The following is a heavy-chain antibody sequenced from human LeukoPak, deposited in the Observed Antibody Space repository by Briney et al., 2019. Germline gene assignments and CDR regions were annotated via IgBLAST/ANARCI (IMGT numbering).Heavy chain of an antibody. Sequence: ASVKVSCKASGYTFTTYSMHWVRQAPGQGLEWMAIINLSGGSTDYTQKFQGRVTMTRDTSTSTVYMEPSSLRSEDTAVYYCVRHNHMDVWGQGTTVTVSS. J-gene: IGHJ6*02. CDR2: INLSGGST. CDR1: GYTFTTYS. CDR3: VRHNHMDV. V-gene: IGHV1-46*01.